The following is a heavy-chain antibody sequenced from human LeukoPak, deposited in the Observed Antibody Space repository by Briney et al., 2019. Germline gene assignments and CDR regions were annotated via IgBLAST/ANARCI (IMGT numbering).Heavy chain of an antibody. V-gene: IGHV4-59*01. CDR1: GGSFSAYY. CDR2: IHYSGTT. D-gene: IGHD6-6*01. CDR3: ARFGTSSSRFFVQ. Sequence: ASETLSLTCTVSGGSFSAYYWRWIRQPPGKGLVWIGYIHYSGTTNYYPSRKSRVTLALDPSKNQFSLKLNSVTAADTAVYYCARFGTSSSRFFVQWGEGALVTVSS. J-gene: IGHJ4*02.